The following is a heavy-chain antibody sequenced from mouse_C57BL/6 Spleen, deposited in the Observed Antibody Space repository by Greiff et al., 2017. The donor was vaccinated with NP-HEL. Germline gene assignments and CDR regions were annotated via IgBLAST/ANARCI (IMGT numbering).Heavy chain of an antibody. V-gene: IGHV14-2*01. CDR1: GFNITDYY. CDR2: IDPEDGET. Sequence: VQLQQSGAELVKPGASVKLSCTASGFNITDYYMHWVKQRTEQGLEWIGRIDPEDGETKYAPKFQGKATITADTSSNTAYLQLSSLTSEDTAVYYCARGIGTLAYWGQGTLVTVSA. J-gene: IGHJ3*01. CDR3: ARGIGTLAY. D-gene: IGHD4-1*01.